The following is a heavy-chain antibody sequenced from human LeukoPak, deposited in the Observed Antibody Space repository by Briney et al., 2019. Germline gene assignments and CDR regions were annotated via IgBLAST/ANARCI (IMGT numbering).Heavy chain of an antibody. V-gene: IGHV4-59*01. D-gene: IGHD2-2*01. CDR1: CVSISSYY. Sequence: PSETLSLTCTVSCVSISSYYWSWIRQPPGNGPECIGYIYYRGSTNYNPSLKSRVTISVDTSKNQFSLKLSSVTAADTAVYYCARVRIVVVPAAMGAFDIWGQGTMVTVSS. CDR2: IYYRGST. J-gene: IGHJ3*02. CDR3: ARVRIVVVPAAMGAFDI.